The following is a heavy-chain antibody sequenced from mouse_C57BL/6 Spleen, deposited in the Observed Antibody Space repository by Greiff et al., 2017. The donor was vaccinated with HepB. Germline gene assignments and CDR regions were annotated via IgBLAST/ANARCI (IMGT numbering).Heavy chain of an antibody. CDR3: ARGKRENY. V-gene: IGHV1-50*01. Sequence: QVQLQQPGAELVKPGASVKLSCKASGYTFTSYWMQWVKQTPGQGLEWIGEVDPSDSYTNYNQKFKGKATLTVDTSSSTAYMQLSSLTSEDTAVYYCARGKRENYWGQGTTLTVSS. J-gene: IGHJ2*01. CDR2: VDPSDSYT. CDR1: GYTFTSYW.